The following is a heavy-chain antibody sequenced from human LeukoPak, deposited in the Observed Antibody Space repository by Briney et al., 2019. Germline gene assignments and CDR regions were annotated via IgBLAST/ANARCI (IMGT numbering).Heavy chain of an antibody. V-gene: IGHV4-34*01. CDR1: GGSFSGYY. J-gene: IGHJ6*04. D-gene: IGHD6-19*01. Sequence: SETLSLTCAVYGGSFSGYYWSWIRQPPGKGLEWIGEINQSGSTNYNPSLKSRVTISVDTSKNQFSLKLSSVTAADTAVYYCARAAVARRPLDVWGKGTTVTVSS. CDR3: ARAAVARRPLDV. CDR2: INQSGST.